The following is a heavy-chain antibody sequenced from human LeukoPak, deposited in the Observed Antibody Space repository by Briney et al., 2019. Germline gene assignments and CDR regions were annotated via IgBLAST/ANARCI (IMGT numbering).Heavy chain of an antibody. CDR1: GGSISSSSYY. D-gene: IGHD3-22*01. CDR2: IYYSGIT. J-gene: IGHJ5*02. CDR3: ARGPRSYYYDSSGYDNWFDP. Sequence: SETLSLTCTVSGGSISSSSYYWGWIRQPPGKGLEWIGSIYYSGITYSNPSLKSRVTILIDTSKNQFSLKLSSVTAADTAVYYCARGPRSYYYDSSGYDNWFDPWGQGTLVTVSS. V-gene: IGHV4-39*07.